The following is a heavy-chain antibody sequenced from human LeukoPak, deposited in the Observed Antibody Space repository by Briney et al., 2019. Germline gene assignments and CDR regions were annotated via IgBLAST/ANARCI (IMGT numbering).Heavy chain of an antibody. CDR2: SSGSGGST. CDR3: AKSIQSLWYGMDV. D-gene: IGHD5-24*01. CDR1: GFTFSSYA. J-gene: IGHJ6*02. Sequence: GGSLRLSCAASGFTFSSYAMSRVRQAPGKGLEWVSASSGSGGSTYYADSVKGRFTLSRDNSKNTLYLQMNSLRAEDTAIYYRAKSIQSLWYGMDVWGQGTTVTVSS. V-gene: IGHV3-23*01.